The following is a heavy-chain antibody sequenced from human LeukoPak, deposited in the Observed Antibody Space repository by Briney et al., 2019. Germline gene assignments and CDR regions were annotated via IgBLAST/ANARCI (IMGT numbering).Heavy chain of an antibody. CDR2: IYYSGTT. CDR3: ARRDNSGHAFDI. J-gene: IGHJ3*02. CDR1: GGSISSGGYY. Sequence: TLSLTCTVSGGSISSGGYYWSWIRQHPGKGLEWIGYIYYSGTTYYNPSLKSRVSLSVDTAKNQFSLKLSSVTAADTAVYYCARRDNSGHAFDIWGPGTTVTFSS. D-gene: IGHD1-1*01. V-gene: IGHV4-31*03.